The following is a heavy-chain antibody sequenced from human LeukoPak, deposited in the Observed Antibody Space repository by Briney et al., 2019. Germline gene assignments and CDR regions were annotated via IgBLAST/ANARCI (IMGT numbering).Heavy chain of an antibody. CDR3: ARGVDTAMIN. Sequence: PSETLSLTCSVSGGSICSSSDYWGWICQPPGKGLEWVGTMFYSGSTYYNPSLKSRVTISVDTSKNQYSLKVRSVTAADTAVYYCARGVDTAMINWGQGTLVTVSS. J-gene: IGHJ4*02. CDR1: GGSICSSSDY. V-gene: IGHV4-39*01. D-gene: IGHD5-18*01. CDR2: MFYSGST.